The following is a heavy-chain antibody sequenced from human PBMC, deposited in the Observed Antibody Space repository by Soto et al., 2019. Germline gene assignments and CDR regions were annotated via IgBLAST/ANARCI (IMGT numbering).Heavy chain of an antibody. Sequence: GGSLRLSCAASGFTVSSNYMSWVRQAPGKGLEWVSVIYSGCSTYYADSVKGRFTISRDNSKNTLYLQMNSLRAEDTAVYYCARDEYPYCSGGSCLSYGMDVWGQGTTVTVSS. CDR3: ARDEYPYCSGGSCLSYGMDV. CDR1: GFTVSSNY. V-gene: IGHV3-53*01. J-gene: IGHJ6*02. CDR2: IYSGCST. D-gene: IGHD2-15*01.